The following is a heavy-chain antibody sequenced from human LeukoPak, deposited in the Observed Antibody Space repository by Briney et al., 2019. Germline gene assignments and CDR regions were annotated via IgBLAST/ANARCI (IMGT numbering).Heavy chain of an antibody. D-gene: IGHD5-18*01. V-gene: IGHV4-59*13. CDR3: ARWDTAMVTFDY. J-gene: IGHJ4*02. CDR2: IYNSGIT. Sequence: TSETLSLTCTVSGGSISSYYWSWIRQPPGKGLEWIGYIYNSGITSYNPSLKSRVTISVDTSKNQFSLKLSSVTAADTAVYYCARWDTAMVTFDYWGQGTLVTVSS. CDR1: GGSISSYY.